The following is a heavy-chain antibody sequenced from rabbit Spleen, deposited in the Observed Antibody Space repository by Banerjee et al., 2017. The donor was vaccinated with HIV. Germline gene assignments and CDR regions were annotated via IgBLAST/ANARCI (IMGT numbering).Heavy chain of an antibody. CDR1: GFSFNGYW. CDR3: GRSSDAGYAAYGYGFNL. V-gene: IGHV1S45*01. CDR2: IYTGGSGGV. J-gene: IGHJ4*01. Sequence: EQLEESGGGLVKPEGSLTLTCTASGFSFNGYWMCWVRQAPGKGLEWIACIYTGGSGGVYYASWTKGRFTISKTSSTTVTLQMTGLTAADTATYFCGRSSDAGYAAYGYGFNLWGPGTLVTV. D-gene: IGHD3-1*01.